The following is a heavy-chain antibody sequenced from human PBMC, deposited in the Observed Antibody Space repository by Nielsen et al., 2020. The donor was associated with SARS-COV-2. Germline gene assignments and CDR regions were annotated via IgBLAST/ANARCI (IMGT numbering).Heavy chain of an antibody. CDR2: ISGSGGST. J-gene: IGHJ6*02. D-gene: IGHD6-13*01. CDR3: ARARPYSSSWPYIPYYYYGMDV. V-gene: IGHV3-11*01. Sequence: WIRQPPGKGLEWVSAISGSGGSTYYADSVKGRFTISRDNAKNSLYLQMNSLRAEDTAVYYCARARPYSSSWPYIPYYYYGMDVWGQGTTVTVSS.